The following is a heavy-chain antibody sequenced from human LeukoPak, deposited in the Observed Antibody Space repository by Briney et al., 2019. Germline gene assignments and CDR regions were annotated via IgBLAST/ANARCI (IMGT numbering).Heavy chain of an antibody. Sequence: SETLSLTCAVYGGSFSGYYWSWIRQPPGKGLEWIGEINHSGSTYYNPSLKSRVTISVDTSKNQFSLKLSSVTAADTAVYYCARWSSYGYFDYWGQGTLVTVSS. V-gene: IGHV4-34*01. CDR1: GGSFSGYY. J-gene: IGHJ4*02. CDR2: INHSGST. CDR3: ARWSSYGYFDY. D-gene: IGHD3-10*01.